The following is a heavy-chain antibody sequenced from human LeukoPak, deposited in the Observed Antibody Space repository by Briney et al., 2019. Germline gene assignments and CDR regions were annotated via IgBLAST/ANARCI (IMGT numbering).Heavy chain of an antibody. CDR1: GFTFSSYA. Sequence: GGSLRLSCAASGFTFSSYAMHWVRQAPGKGLEWVADISYDGSNKYYADSVKGRFTISRDNSKNTLWLQMNSPRAEDTAVYYCARENDYVWGSYRAYYYGMDVWGKGTTVTVSS. V-gene: IGHV3-30*04. CDR3: ARENDYVWGSYRAYYYGMDV. D-gene: IGHD3-16*02. CDR2: ISYDGSNK. J-gene: IGHJ6*04.